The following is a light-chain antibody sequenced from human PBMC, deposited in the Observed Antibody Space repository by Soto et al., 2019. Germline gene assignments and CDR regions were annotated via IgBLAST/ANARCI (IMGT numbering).Light chain of an antibody. Sequence: QSALTQPPSASGAPGQSVTISCTGTSSDVGGYNYVSWYQQHPGKAPRLMIYEVSKRPSGVPDRFSGSKSGNTASLTVSVLQAEDEADYYCSSYTSSSTLVFGTGTKVTVL. CDR1: SSDVGGYNY. CDR2: EVS. CDR3: SSYTSSSTLV. V-gene: IGLV2-8*01. J-gene: IGLJ1*01.